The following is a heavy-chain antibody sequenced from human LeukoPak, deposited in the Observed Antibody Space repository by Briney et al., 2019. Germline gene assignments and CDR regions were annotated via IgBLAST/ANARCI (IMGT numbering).Heavy chain of an antibody. CDR2: RNPNSGNT. D-gene: IGHD3-10*01. CDR3: ARGRPRLMVRGVSDY. J-gene: IGHJ4*02. CDR1: GYTFTSYD. Sequence: ASVKVSCKASGYTFTSYDINWVRQATGQGLEWRGWRNPNSGNTGYAQKFQGRVTMTRNTSISTAYMELSSLRSEDTAVYYCARGRPRLMVRGVSDYWGQGTLVTVSS. V-gene: IGHV1-8*01.